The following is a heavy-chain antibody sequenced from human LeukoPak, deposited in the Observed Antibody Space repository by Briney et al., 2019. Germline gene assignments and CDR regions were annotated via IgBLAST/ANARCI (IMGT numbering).Heavy chain of an antibody. J-gene: IGHJ6*02. D-gene: IGHD6-13*01. V-gene: IGHV3-23*01. CDR2: ISGSGGST. Sequence: GSLRPSCAASGFTFSSYAMSWVRQAPGKGLEWVSAISGSGGSTYFADSVKGRFTISRDNSKNTLYLQMNSLRAEDTAVYYCAKPQLGYYYYGMDVWGQGTTVTVSS. CDR3: AKPQLGYYYYGMDV. CDR1: GFTFSSYA.